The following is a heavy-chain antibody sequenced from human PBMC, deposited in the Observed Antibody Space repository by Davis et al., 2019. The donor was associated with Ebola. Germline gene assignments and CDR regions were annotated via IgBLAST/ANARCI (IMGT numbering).Heavy chain of an antibody. V-gene: IGHV1-18*01. CDR1: GYTFSNYG. CDR3: ARDIGVAVPGVMKDAFDI. CDR2: VSGNNGKT. J-gene: IGHJ3*02. Sequence: ASVKVSCKAAGYTFSNYGISWVRQAPGQGLEWMGWVSGNNGKTNYAQKFQGRITMTTDTSTSTAYMELRSLTSDDTAIYYCARDIGVAVPGVMKDAFDIWGQGTMVTVSS. D-gene: IGHD2-2*01.